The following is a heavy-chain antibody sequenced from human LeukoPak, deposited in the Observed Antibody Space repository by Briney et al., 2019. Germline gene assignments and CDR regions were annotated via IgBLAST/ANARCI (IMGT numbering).Heavy chain of an antibody. J-gene: IGHJ4*02. CDR3: ARAYSGYDSAFDY. D-gene: IGHD5-12*01. Sequence: GGSLRLSCAASGFTVSSNYMSWVRQAPGKGLGWVSVIYSGGSTYYADSVKGRFTISRDNSKNTLYLQMNSLRAEDTAVYYCARAYSGYDSAFDYWGQGTLVTVSS. V-gene: IGHV3-53*01. CDR2: IYSGGST. CDR1: GFTVSSNY.